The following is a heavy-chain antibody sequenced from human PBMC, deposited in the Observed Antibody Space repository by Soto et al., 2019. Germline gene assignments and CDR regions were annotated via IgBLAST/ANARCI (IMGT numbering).Heavy chain of an antibody. CDR2: INHSGST. D-gene: IGHD2-21*02. V-gene: IGHV4-34*01. CDR1: GGSFRGYY. Sequence: SETQSLTCAVYGGSFRGYYWSWIRQPPGKGLEWIGEINHSGSTNYNPSLKSRVTISVVTSKNQFSLQLNSVTPEDTAVYYCAREVVVTAIDTLDYWGQGTLVTVSS. CDR3: AREVVVTAIDTLDY. J-gene: IGHJ4*02.